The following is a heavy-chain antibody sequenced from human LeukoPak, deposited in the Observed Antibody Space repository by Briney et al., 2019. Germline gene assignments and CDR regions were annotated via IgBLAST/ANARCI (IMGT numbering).Heavy chain of an antibody. V-gene: IGHV4-30-2*01. CDR2: IYHSGST. CDR1: GGSISSGGYS. CDR3: ARKVFTYYYDSSGYYRSRAKYYFDY. D-gene: IGHD3-22*01. Sequence: RPSETLSLTCAVSGGSISSGGYSWSWIRQPPGKGLEWIGYIYHSGSTYYNPSLKSRVTISVDTSKNQFSLKSSSVTAADTAVYYCARKVFTYYYDSSGYYRSRAKYYFDYWGQGTLVTVSS. J-gene: IGHJ4*02.